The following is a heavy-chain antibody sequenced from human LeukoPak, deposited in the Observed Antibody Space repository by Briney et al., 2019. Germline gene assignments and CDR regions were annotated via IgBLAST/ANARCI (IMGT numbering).Heavy chain of an antibody. CDR2: IDSDGRTT. J-gene: IGHJ3*01. V-gene: IGHV3-74*01. D-gene: IGHD5-12*01. CDR1: GFTFSIYW. CDR3: VVASDALDL. Sequence: GGSLRLSCAASGFTFSIYWMYWVRQAPGKGLVWVSRIDSDGRTTDYADSLRGRFIISRDNSKNTLDLQMNSLKADDTAIYYCVVASDALDLWGQGTTVTVSS.